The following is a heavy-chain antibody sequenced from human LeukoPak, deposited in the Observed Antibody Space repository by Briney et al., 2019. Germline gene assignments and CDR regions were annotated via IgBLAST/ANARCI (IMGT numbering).Heavy chain of an antibody. Sequence: GGSLRLSCAASGFTFSSYGMHWVRQAPGKGLEGVAVVSHDGSNKYYADSVKGRFTISRDNAKNSLYLQMNSLRAEDTAVYYCAKMAYAPWYYDSSGYYSDAFDIWGQGTMVTVSS. V-gene: IGHV3-30*18. D-gene: IGHD3-22*01. CDR2: VSHDGSNK. CDR1: GFTFSSYG. CDR3: AKMAYAPWYYDSSGYYSDAFDI. J-gene: IGHJ3*02.